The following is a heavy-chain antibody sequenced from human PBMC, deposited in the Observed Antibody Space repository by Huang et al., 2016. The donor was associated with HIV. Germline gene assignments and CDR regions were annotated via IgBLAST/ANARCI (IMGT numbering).Heavy chain of an antibody. CDR2: ISYDGSNK. CDR3: ARDLWLRDLYYYYYMDV. CDR1: KFTFSNYA. Sequence: QVQLVESGGGVVQPGRSLRLSCAASKFTFSNYAKHWVRQAPGKGLECVAVISYDGSNKYDADSVKGRFTISRDNSKNTLYLQMNSLRAEDTAVYYCARDLWLRDLYYYYYMDVWGKGTTVTVSS. V-gene: IGHV3-30-3*01. D-gene: IGHD5-12*01. J-gene: IGHJ6*03.